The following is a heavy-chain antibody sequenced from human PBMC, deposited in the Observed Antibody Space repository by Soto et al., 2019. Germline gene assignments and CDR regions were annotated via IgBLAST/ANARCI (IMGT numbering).Heavy chain of an antibody. D-gene: IGHD6-13*01. CDR1: GFTFSSYS. V-gene: IGHV3-48*01. CDR3: AREGLSSNWLNWFDP. CDR2: IGGSSGTI. Sequence: EVQLVESGGGLVQPGGSLRLSCTASGFTFSSYSMNWVRQAPGKGLEWVSYIGGSSGTIYYADSVKGRFTISRDNAKNALYLHMSSLRAEDTAVYYCAREGLSSNWLNWFDPWGQGTLVTVSS. J-gene: IGHJ5*02.